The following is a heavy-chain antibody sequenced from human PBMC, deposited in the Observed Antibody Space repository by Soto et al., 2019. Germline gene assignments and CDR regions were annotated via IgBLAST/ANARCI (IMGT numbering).Heavy chain of an antibody. Sequence: SETLHLSCTVSGGSISSSSYYWGWIRQPPGKGLEWIGSIYYSGSTYYNPSLESRVTISVDTSKNKFSLKLSSVAAADTDVYYCARHNNAYDAFDIRGQGTMGTVSS. D-gene: IGHD1-20*01. CDR2: IYYSGST. CDR1: GGSISSSSYY. V-gene: IGHV4-39*01. J-gene: IGHJ3*02. CDR3: ARHNNAYDAFDI.